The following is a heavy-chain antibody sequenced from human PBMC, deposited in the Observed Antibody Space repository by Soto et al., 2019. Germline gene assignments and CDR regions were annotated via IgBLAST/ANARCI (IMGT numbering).Heavy chain of an antibody. CDR1: GFTFDDYA. Sequence: GGALRLSCAASGFTFDDYAMHWVRQAPGKGLEWVSGISWNSGSIGYADSVEGRVTISRDNAKNSLYLQMNSLRAEDTALYYCAKGAGYSYGRHGNWFDPWRQGTLVTVSS. CDR2: ISWNSGSI. D-gene: IGHD5-18*01. CDR3: AKGAGYSYGRHGNWFDP. V-gene: IGHV3-9*01. J-gene: IGHJ5*02.